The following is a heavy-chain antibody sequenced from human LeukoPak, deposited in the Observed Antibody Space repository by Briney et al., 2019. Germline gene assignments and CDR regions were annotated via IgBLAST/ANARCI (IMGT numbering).Heavy chain of an antibody. J-gene: IGHJ3*02. Sequence: ASVKVSCKTSGYTFTSYGVSWVRQAPGRWLEWIGWIYTYNVHTNYAQNLQGRVTMTTDTSTSTAYMELRSLTSDDTALYYCARADDYGGNPGAFDIWGQGTMVTVSS. CDR2: IYTYNVHT. CDR1: GYTFTSYG. D-gene: IGHD4-23*01. CDR3: ARADDYGGNPGAFDI. V-gene: IGHV1-18*01.